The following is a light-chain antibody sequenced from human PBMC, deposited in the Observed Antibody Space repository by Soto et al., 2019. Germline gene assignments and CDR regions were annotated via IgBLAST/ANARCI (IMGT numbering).Light chain of an antibody. CDR2: AAS. CDR1: QNIRTS. CDR3: QQSYTTPRT. J-gene: IGKJ1*01. V-gene: IGKV1-39*01. Sequence: QMTQSPSSLSASVGARVTITCRASQNIRTSLNWYQQKPGKAPSLLIYAASTLQSGVPSRFSGSGSATDFTLTIISPQPEDFATYYCQQSYTTPRTFGQGTKVEIK.